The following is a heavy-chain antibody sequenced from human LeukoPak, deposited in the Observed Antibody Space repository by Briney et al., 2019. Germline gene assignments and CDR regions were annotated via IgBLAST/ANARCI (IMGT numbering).Heavy chain of an antibody. D-gene: IGHD3-16*01. J-gene: IGHJ4*02. V-gene: IGHV4-38-2*02. CDR1: GYSISSGYY. CDR2: IYYSGST. CDR3: ARDNTPYDFDY. Sequence: SETLSLTCTVAGYSISSGYYWGWIRQPPGKGLEWIGSIYYSGSTYYNPSLKSRVTISVDTSKNQFSLKLSSVTAADTAVYYCARDNTPYDFDYWGQGTLVTVSS.